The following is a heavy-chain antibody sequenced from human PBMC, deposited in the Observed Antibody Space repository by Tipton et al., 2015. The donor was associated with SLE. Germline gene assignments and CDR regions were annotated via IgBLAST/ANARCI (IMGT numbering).Heavy chain of an antibody. CDR3: ARLREGYYYYYDMDV. D-gene: IGHD1-26*01. CDR1: GDSISSGGYY. V-gene: IGHV4-31*03. J-gene: IGHJ6*02. CDR2: IYYSGST. Sequence: TLSLTCTVSGDSISSGGYYWSWIRQHPGKGLEWIGYIYYSGSTDYNPSLKSRVTMSVDTSKNQFSLNLRSVTAADMAVYYCARLREGYYYYYDMDVWGQGTTVTVSS.